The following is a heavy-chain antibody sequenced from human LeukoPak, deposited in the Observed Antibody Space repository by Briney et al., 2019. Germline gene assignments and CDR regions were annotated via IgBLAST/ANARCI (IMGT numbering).Heavy chain of an antibody. D-gene: IGHD3-22*01. CDR3: ATTPVVSNFNFDY. V-gene: IGHV1-69*01. Sequence: SSYXISWVRQAPGQGLEWMGGIIPIFGTANYAQKFQGRVTITADESTSTAYMELSSLRSEDTAVYYCATTPVVSNFNFDYWGQGTLVTVSS. CDR2: IIPIFGTA. CDR1: SSYX. J-gene: IGHJ4*02.